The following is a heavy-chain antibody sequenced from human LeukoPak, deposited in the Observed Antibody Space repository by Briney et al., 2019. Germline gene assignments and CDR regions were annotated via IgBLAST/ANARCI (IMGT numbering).Heavy chain of an antibody. V-gene: IGHV5-51*01. Sequence: GESLKISCKGSGYSFTHYWIGWVRQMPGTGLEWMGIIYPTDSETRYSPSFQGQVTISADKSISTAYLQWSSLKASDTAIYYCARTTSAAVDAFDIRGQGTMVTVSS. J-gene: IGHJ3*02. CDR1: GYSFTHYW. CDR2: IYPTDSET. CDR3: ARTTSAAVDAFDI. D-gene: IGHD6-13*01.